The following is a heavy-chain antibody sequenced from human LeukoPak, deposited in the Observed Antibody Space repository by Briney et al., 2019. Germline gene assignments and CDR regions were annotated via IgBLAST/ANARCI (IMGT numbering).Heavy chain of an antibody. D-gene: IGHD2-21*01. CDR2: IKQDGSEK. J-gene: IGHJ4*02. Sequence: GGSLRLSCAASGFTFSSYWMSWVRQAPGKGLEWVANIKQDGSEKYYVDSVKGRFTISRDNSKNTVYLQMSSLRAEDTAVYYCARDSGKVGDDGILDYWGQGTLVTVSS. CDR3: ARDSGKVGDDGILDY. CDR1: GFTFSSYW. V-gene: IGHV3-7*03.